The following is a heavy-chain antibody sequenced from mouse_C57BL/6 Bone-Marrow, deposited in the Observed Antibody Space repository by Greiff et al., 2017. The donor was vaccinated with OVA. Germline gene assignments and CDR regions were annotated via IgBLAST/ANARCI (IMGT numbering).Heavy chain of an antibody. CDR1: GYTFTSYG. CDR2: IYPRSGNT. J-gene: IGHJ1*03. Sequence: QVQLQQSGAELARPGASVKLSCKASGYTFTSYGISWVKQRPGQGLEWIGEIYPRSGNTYYNEKFKGKATLTADKSSSTAYMELRSLTSEDSAVYFCARGDGGYYGSWYFDVWGTGTTVTVSS. CDR3: ARGDGGYYGSWYFDV. V-gene: IGHV1-81*01. D-gene: IGHD1-1*01.